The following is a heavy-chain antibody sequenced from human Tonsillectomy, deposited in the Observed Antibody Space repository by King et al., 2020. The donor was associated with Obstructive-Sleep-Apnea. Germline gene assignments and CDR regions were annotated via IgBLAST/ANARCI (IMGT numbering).Heavy chain of an antibody. J-gene: IGHJ3*02. D-gene: IGHD1-26*01. Sequence: VQLVESGGGLVQPGGSLRLSCAASGFTVSSYALSWVRQAPGKGLEWVSGISGSGGSTYYADSVKGRFTISRDNSKNTLYLQMNSLRAEDTAVYYCAKGAGGSYDAFDIWGQGTMVTVSS. CDR2: ISGSGGST. CDR1: GFTVSSYA. CDR3: AKGAGGSYDAFDI. V-gene: IGHV3-23*04.